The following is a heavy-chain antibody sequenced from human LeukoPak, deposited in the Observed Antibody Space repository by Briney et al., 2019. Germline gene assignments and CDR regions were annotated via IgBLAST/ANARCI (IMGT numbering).Heavy chain of an antibody. J-gene: IGHJ4*02. CDR2: ISAYNGNT. D-gene: IGHD6-19*01. Sequence: ASVKVSCKASGYTFTNYAVNWLRQAPGQRLEWMGWISAYNGNTNYAQKLQGRVTMTTDTSTSTAYMELRSLRSDDTAVYYCAILPPTRRIAVAGTKDYFDYWGQGTLVTVSS. CDR3: AILPPTRRIAVAGTKDYFDY. CDR1: GYTFTNYA. V-gene: IGHV1-18*01.